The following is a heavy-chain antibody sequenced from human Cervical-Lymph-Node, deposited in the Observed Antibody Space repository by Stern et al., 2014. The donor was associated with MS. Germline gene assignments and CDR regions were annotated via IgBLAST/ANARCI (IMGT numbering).Heavy chain of an antibody. CDR3: ARHESAYSSPYFDY. Sequence: MQLVESGPGLVKPSESLSLTCTVSGGSISSYFWSWIRQPPGKGLEWIGYIYSRGSTDYNPSPKRRVSMSVDPSKTPLSPKLSSVTAADTAVYYCARHESAYSSPYFDYWGQGTLVTVST. J-gene: IGHJ4*02. V-gene: IGHV4-59*08. CDR1: GGSISSYF. D-gene: IGHD3-22*01. CDR2: IYSRGST.